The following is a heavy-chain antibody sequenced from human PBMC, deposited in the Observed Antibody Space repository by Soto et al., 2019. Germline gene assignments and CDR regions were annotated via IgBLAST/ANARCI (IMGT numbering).Heavy chain of an antibody. J-gene: IGHJ4*01. CDR3: TTADYDYSWGSYRYIGVGY. Sequence: EVQLVESGGGLVKPGGSLRLSCAASGFTFSNAWMSWVRQAPGKGLEWVGRLKSKTDGGATDYAAPVKGRFTISRDDSKNTLYLQINSLKTEDTAVYYCTTADYDYSWGSYRYIGVGYWGQGTLVTVST. D-gene: IGHD3-16*02. CDR1: GFTFSNAW. CDR2: LKSKTDGGAT. V-gene: IGHV3-15*01.